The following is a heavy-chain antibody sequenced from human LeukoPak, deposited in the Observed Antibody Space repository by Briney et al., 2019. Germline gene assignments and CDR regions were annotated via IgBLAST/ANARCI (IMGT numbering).Heavy chain of an antibody. J-gene: IGHJ4*02. CDR2: KEGDGSEE. V-gene: IGHV3-7*01. CDR3: ARDPSRGYTYGYGDY. Sequence: PGGSLRLSCVASGFTFSNYWMNWVRQPPGKGLEWVAIKEGDGSEEYYVDSVKGRFTISRDNAKNSLYLQMNSLRAEDTAVYYCARDPSRGYTYGYGDYWGQGSLVTVSS. D-gene: IGHD5-18*01. CDR1: GFTFSNYW.